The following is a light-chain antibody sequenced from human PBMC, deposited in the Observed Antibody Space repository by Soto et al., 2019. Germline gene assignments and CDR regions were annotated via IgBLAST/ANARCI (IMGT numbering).Light chain of an antibody. J-gene: IGLJ1*01. CDR3: AAWDVSLNVPVYV. CDR1: SSNIGSNT. Sequence: QSVLTQPPSASGTPGQRVTISCSGSSSNIGSNTVNWYQQLPGTAPKLLIYSNNQRPSGVPDRFSGSKSGTSASLAISGLQSEDEADFYCAAWDVSLNVPVYVFGTGTKVTVL. V-gene: IGLV1-44*01. CDR2: SNN.